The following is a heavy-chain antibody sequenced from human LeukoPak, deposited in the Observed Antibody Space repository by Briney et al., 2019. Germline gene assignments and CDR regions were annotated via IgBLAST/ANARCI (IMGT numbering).Heavy chain of an antibody. Sequence: SETLSLTCTVSGGSISSYYWSWIRQPPGKGLEWIGYIYYSGSTNYNPSLKSRVTISVDTSKNQFSLKLSSVTAADTAVYYCAKGDYYDGGGRNWFDPWGQGTLVTVSS. D-gene: IGHD3-16*01. CDR2: IYYSGST. CDR3: AKGDYYDGGGRNWFDP. V-gene: IGHV4-59*01. CDR1: GGSISSYY. J-gene: IGHJ5*02.